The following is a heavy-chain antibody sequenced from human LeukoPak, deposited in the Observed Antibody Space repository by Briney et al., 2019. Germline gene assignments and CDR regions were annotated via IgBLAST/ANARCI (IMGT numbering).Heavy chain of an antibody. CDR1: GFTFSIYS. CDR2: ISSSSNST. D-gene: IGHD2-2*01. J-gene: IGHJ4*02. V-gene: IGHV3-21*01. CDR3: ARGPSCTSVSCYTTGLFDY. Sequence: GGSLGLSCTASGFTFSIYSMSWVRQAPGKGLEWVSSISSSSNSTYYADSVKGQFTISRDNAKNSLYLQMNSLRAGDTAVYYCARGPSCTSVSCYTTGLFDYWGQGTLVTVSS.